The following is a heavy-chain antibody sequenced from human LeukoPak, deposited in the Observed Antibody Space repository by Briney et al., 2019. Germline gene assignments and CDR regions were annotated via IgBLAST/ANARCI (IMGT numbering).Heavy chain of an antibody. Sequence: GGSLRLSCAASGFTFSGYALHWVRQAPGKGLEWVAVISYDGGNKYYADSVKGRFTISRDNSENTLYLQMNSLRAEDTAVYYCLRVGATGRIPAAMQSGPYFDYWGKGTLVTVSS. J-gene: IGHJ4*02. CDR1: GFTFSGYA. CDR3: LRVGATGRIPAAMQSGPYFDY. D-gene: IGHD2-2*01. V-gene: IGHV3-30*04. CDR2: ISYDGGNK.